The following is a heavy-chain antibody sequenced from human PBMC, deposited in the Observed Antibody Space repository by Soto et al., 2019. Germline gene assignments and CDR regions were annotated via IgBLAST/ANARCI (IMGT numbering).Heavy chain of an antibody. CDR2: MNPNSGNT. V-gene: IGHV1-8*01. D-gene: IGHD5-18*01. Sequence: ASVKVSCKASGYTFTIYDINWVRQATGQGLEWMGWMNPNSGNTGYAQKFQGRVTKTRNTSISTAYMELSSLTSEDTAVYYCARGPGNTAMVNYWGQGTLVTVSS. CDR3: ARGPGNTAMVNY. J-gene: IGHJ4*02. CDR1: GYTFTIYD.